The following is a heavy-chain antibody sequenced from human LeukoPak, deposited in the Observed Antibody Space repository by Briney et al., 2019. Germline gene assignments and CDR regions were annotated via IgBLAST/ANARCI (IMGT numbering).Heavy chain of an antibody. D-gene: IGHD6-13*01. CDR1: GGSISSSSYY. J-gene: IGHJ3*02. CDR3: ASQYSSSWYYNTFDI. CDR2: IYYSGST. V-gene: IGHV4-39*07. Sequence: SETLSLTCTVSGGSISSSSYYWGWIRQPPGKGLEWIGSIYYSGSTTYNPSLKSRVTMSVDTSKNQFSLKLRSVTAADTAVYYCASQYSSSWYYNTFDIWGQGTMVTVSS.